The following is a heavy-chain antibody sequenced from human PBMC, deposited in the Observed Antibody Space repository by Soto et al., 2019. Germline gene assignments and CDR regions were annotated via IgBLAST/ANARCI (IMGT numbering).Heavy chain of an antibody. Sequence: GGSLRLSCTASGFTFSSYWMSWVRQAPGKGLEWVANIKQDGSEKYYVDSVKGRFTISRDNAKNSLYLQMNSLRAEDTAVYYCARDNRFLEWLLSDLWGQGTLVTVSS. CDR1: GFTFSSYW. V-gene: IGHV3-7*01. CDR3: ARDNRFLEWLLSDL. J-gene: IGHJ5*02. D-gene: IGHD3-3*01. CDR2: IKQDGSEK.